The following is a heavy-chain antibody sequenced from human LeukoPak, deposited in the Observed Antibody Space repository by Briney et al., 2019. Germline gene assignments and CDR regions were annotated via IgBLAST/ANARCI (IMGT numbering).Heavy chain of an antibody. CDR1: GFTFSSYT. CDR2: ISGGSTYI. Sequence: PGGSLRLSCAASGFTFSSYTMHWVRQAPGKGLEWVSSISGGSTYIYYVDPLKGRFTISRDNAENSLCLQMNSLRAEDTAVYYCAREGADGFDIWGQGTMVTVSS. D-gene: IGHD3-16*01. CDR3: AREGADGFDI. J-gene: IGHJ3*02. V-gene: IGHV3-21*01.